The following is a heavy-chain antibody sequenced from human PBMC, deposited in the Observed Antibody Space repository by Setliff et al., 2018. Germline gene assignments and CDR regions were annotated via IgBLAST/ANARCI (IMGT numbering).Heavy chain of an antibody. V-gene: IGHV1-69-2*01. Sequence: ASVKVSCKASGYTFTDYYMRWVQQAPGKGLEWMGRVDPEDGETIYAEKFQGRVTITADTSTDTAYMELSSLRSEDTAVYYCAIHYYDSSGYFDYWGQGTLVTVSS. J-gene: IGHJ4*02. D-gene: IGHD3-22*01. CDR3: AIHYYDSSGYFDY. CDR1: GYTFTDYY. CDR2: VDPEDGET.